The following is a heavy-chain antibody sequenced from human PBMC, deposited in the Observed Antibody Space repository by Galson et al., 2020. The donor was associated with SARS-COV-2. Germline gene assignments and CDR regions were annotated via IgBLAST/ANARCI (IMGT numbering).Heavy chain of an antibody. CDR1: GGSIRSYY. CDR3: ARDRYITGTWSDAFDI. V-gene: IGHV4-4*07. J-gene: IGHJ3*02. D-gene: IGHD1-20*01. Sequence: ETSETLSLTCTVSGGSIRSYYWSWIRQPAGKGLEWIGRIYSSGSYNYNPSLKSRVTMSVDTAKNQCALKLSAVTAADPALYYGARDRYITGTWSDAFDIWGQGTMVTGSS. CDR2: IYSSGSY.